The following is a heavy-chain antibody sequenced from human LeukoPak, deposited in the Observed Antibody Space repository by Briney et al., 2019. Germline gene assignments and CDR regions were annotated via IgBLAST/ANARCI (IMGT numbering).Heavy chain of an antibody. D-gene: IGHD4-23*01. CDR2: ISGSGGST. CDR3: ANTLTTVVIPGAFDI. Sequence: GGSLRLSCAASGFTFSSYAVSWVRQTPGKGLEWVSAISGSGGSTYYADSVKGGFTISRDNSKNTLYLQMNSLRAEDTAVYYCANTLTTVVIPGAFDIWGQGTMVTVSS. V-gene: IGHV3-23*01. CDR1: GFTFSSYA. J-gene: IGHJ3*02.